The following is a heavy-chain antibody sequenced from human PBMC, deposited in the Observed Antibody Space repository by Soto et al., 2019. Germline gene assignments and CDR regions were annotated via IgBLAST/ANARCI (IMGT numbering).Heavy chain of an antibody. J-gene: IGHJ4*02. V-gene: IGHV3-21*01. CDR2: ISSSSSYI. Sequence: EVQLVESGGGLVKPGGSLRLSCAASGFTFSSYSMNWVRQAPGKGLEWVSSISSSSSYIYYADSVKGRFTISRDNAKNSLYLQMNSLRAEDTAVYYCARDSSGSSWYVRSFVVFDYWGQGTLVTVSS. CDR1: GFTFSSYS. CDR3: ARDSSGSSWYVRSFVVFDY. D-gene: IGHD6-13*01.